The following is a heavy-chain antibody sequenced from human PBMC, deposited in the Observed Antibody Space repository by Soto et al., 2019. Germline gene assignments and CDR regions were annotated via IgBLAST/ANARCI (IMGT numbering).Heavy chain of an antibody. V-gene: IGHV1-69*13. CDR2: IIPIFGTA. J-gene: IGHJ5*02. D-gene: IGHD4-17*01. CDR1: GGTFSSYA. CDR3: ARDDYGDSEIFDP. Sequence: ASVKVSCKASGGTFSSYAISWVRQAPGQWLEWMGGIIPIFGTANYAQKFQGRVTITADESTSTAYMELSSLRSEDTAVYYCARDDYGDSEIFDPWGQGTLVTVSS.